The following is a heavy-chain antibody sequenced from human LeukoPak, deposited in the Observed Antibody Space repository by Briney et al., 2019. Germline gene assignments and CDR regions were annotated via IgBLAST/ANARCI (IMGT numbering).Heavy chain of an antibody. CDR3: ARTEYYYDSSGYSRYYFDY. V-gene: IGHV4-4*09. Sequence: SETLSLSCTVSGGSNNSYYWSWIRQPPGKGLEWIGYTNPSGNTNYSPSLKSRVTISIDMSRNQFSLKLSSVTAADTAVYYCARTEYYYDSSGYSRYYFDYWGQGTLVTVSS. D-gene: IGHD3-22*01. J-gene: IGHJ4*02. CDR2: TNPSGNT. CDR1: GGSNNSYY.